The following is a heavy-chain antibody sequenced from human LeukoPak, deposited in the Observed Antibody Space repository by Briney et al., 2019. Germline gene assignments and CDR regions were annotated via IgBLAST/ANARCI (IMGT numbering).Heavy chain of an antibody. Sequence: SETLSLTCTVSGGSISSDSYYWGWIRQPPGKGLVWIGEIYHSGSTNYNPSLKSRVTISVDTSKNQFSLKLSSVTAADTAVYYCARHRAARITMIVVVIRASWYFDLWGRGTLVTVSS. CDR2: IYHSGST. D-gene: IGHD3-22*01. CDR1: GGSISSDSYY. V-gene: IGHV4-39*01. J-gene: IGHJ2*01. CDR3: ARHRAARITMIVVVIRASWYFDL.